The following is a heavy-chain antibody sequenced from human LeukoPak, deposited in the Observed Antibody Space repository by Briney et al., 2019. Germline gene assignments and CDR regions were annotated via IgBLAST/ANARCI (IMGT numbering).Heavy chain of an antibody. V-gene: IGHV3-48*03. CDR1: GFIYSTFE. J-gene: IGHJ3*02. CDR2: ISSSFSTI. D-gene: IGHD4-23*01. Sequence: GGPLTLSCAASGFIYSTFEMNCARQAPGKGLECVSYISSSFSTIFYADSVKGRFTISRDNAKNPLYLHTNSLRIEDTAIYYCAGETPAGNRDAFDIWGLGTMVTVSS. CDR3: AGETPAGNRDAFDI.